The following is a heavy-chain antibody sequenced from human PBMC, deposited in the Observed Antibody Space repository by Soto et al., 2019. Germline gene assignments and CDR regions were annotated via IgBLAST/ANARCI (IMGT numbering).Heavy chain of an antibody. V-gene: IGHV4-31*03. CDR1: GGSISSGGYY. CDR2: IYYSGST. J-gene: IGHJ5*02. Sequence: SETLSLTCTVSGGSISSGGYYWSWIRQHPGKGLEWIGYIYYSGSTYYNPSLKSRVTISVDTSKNQFSLKLSSVTAADTAVYYCATYSSGADILTGYWFDPWGQGTLVTVSS. D-gene: IGHD3-9*01. CDR3: ATYSSGADILTGYWFDP.